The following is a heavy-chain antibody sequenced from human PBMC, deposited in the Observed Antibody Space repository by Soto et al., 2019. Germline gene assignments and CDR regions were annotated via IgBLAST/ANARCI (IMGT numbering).Heavy chain of an antibody. J-gene: IGHJ4*02. CDR2: IKYSGST. CDR1: GVSMSRGGYY. CDR3: ARDAAPGDY. Sequence: QVQLQESGPGLVKSSQTLSLTCTVSGVSMSRGGYYWSWIRQLPGRGLEWIGNIKYSGSTHANPSLKSRGTMSVDMSMNQGSLNLSSGTAADTAVEDCARDAAPGDYWGEGTRGTVAS. V-gene: IGHV4-31*03.